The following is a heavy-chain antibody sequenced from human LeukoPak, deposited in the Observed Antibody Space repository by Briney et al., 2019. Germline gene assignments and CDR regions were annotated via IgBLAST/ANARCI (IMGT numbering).Heavy chain of an antibody. D-gene: IGHD6-19*01. Sequence: GGSLRLSCAASGFTVSSSSMNWVRLGPGKGLEWASVISSDGNTYYADSVKGRFTISRDNSRNTLSLQMHGLRADDTAIYYCARGQEQFSSPWQWGPRRKNFYYYGMDVWGQGTTVTVSS. J-gene: IGHJ6*02. V-gene: IGHV3-66*01. CDR1: GFTVSSSS. CDR3: ARGQEQFSSPWQWGPRRKNFYYYGMDV. CDR2: ISSDGNT.